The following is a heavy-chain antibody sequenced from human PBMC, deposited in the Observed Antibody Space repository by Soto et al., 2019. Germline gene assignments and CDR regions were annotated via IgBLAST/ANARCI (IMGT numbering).Heavy chain of an antibody. V-gene: IGHV3-33*08. D-gene: IGHD6-19*01. CDR3: ARDPGEYSSGWPTNYYYGMDV. J-gene: IGHJ6*02. CDR2: IWNDGSNK. Sequence: GGSLRLSCAASGFTFSTYAVHWVRQAPGKGLEWVAVIWNDGSNKYYADSVKGRFTISRDNSKNTLYLQMNSLRAEDTAVYYCARDPGEYSSGWPTNYYYGMDVWGQGTTVTVSS. CDR1: GFTFSTYA.